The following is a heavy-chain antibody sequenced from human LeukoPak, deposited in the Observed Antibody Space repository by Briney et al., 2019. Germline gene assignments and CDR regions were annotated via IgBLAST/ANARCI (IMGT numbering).Heavy chain of an antibody. D-gene: IGHD1-1*01. J-gene: IGHJ4*02. V-gene: IGHV3-9*03. CDR3: AKAQAGTTWGAIDY. CDR2: ISWNSGSI. Sequence: GGSLRLSCAASGFTFDDYAMHWVRQAPGKGLEWVSGISWNSGSIGYADSVKGRFTISRDNAKNSLYLQMNSLRAEDMALYYCAKAQAGTTWGAIDYWGQGTLVTVSS. CDR1: GFTFDDYA.